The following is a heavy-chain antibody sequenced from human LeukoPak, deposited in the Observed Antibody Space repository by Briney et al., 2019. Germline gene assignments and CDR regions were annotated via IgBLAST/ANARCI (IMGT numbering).Heavy chain of an antibody. Sequence: GGSLRLSCAASGLRFSDYYVSWIRQAPGKGLQWVSYISSGGDIMHYADSVKGRFTISRDNSENSLYLQMDSLTAEDTAVYYCTRKGSQWDFLVDYWGQGTRVAVSP. CDR3: TRKGSQWDFLVDY. CDR2: ISSGGDIM. D-gene: IGHD2/OR15-2a*01. J-gene: IGHJ4*02. CDR1: GLRFSDYY. V-gene: IGHV3-11*04.